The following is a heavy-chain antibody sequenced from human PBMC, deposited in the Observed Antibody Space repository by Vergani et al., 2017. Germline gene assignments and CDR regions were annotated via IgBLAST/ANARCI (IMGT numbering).Heavy chain of an antibody. Sequence: EVQLLESGGDLVQPGGSLRLSCAASGFTFIMHAMSWVRQAPGKGLEWVSTLSASDRRTHYADSVKGRFTISRDNSKNTLYLQMNSLRAEDTAVYYCAGLETYYYDSSGDPKYFQHWGQGTLVTVSS. V-gene: IGHV3-23*01. CDR3: AGLETYYYDSSGDPKYFQH. CDR2: LSASDRRT. D-gene: IGHD3-22*01. CDR1: GFTFIMHA. J-gene: IGHJ1*01.